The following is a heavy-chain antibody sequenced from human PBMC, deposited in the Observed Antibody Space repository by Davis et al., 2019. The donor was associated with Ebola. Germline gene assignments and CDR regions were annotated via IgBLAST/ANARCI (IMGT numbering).Heavy chain of an antibody. J-gene: IGHJ4*02. CDR1: GGSFSSHP. CDR2: IIPIFDTP. D-gene: IGHD3-9*01. V-gene: IGHV1-69*01. Sequence: KVSCKTSGGSFSSHPISWVRQAPRQGLEWMGGIIPIFDTPHYAQKFQGRITITADASTSTAYMELSSLRSEDTATYFCARDFDGGNYYFDYWGPGTPVTVSS. CDR3: ARDFDGGNYYFDY.